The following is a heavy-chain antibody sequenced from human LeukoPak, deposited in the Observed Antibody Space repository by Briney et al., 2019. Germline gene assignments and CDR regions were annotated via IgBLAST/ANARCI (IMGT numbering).Heavy chain of an antibody. D-gene: IGHD3-10*01. V-gene: IGHV4-34*01. CDR2: INHSGST. CDR3: ARGVGRGAFDI. Sequence: SETLSLTCAVYGGSFSGYYWSWIRQPPGKGLEWIGEINHSGSTNYNPSLKSRVTILVDTSKNQFSLKLSSVTAADTAVYYCARGVGRGAFDIWGQGTMVTVSS. J-gene: IGHJ3*02. CDR1: GGSFSGYY.